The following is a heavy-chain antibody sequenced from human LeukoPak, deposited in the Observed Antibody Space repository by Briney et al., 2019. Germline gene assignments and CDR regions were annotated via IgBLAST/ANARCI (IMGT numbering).Heavy chain of an antibody. J-gene: IGHJ5*02. Sequence: EASVKVSCKASGYTFSDYYIHWVRQAPRQGLEWMGWINPNSGDTNYAQKFQGRVTMTRDTSISTAYMDLSSLRSDDTAVYYCARPTLQTLGAWGQGTLVTVSS. D-gene: IGHD3-10*01. CDR1: GYTFSDYY. CDR2: INPNSGDT. CDR3: ARPTLQTLGA. V-gene: IGHV1-2*02.